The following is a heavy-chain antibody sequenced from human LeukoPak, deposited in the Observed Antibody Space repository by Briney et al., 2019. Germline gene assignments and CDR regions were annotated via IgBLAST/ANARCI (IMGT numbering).Heavy chain of an antibody. CDR2: IVGGAGGT. V-gene: IGHV3-23*01. Sequence: GGSLRLSCAASGFTFSSHGMSWVRQAPGKGLEWVSGIVGGAGGTYYADSVKGRFTISRDNSKNTLYLQMNSLRAEDTAVYSCAKDHITIFGVVIDEGAFDIWGQGTMVTVSS. D-gene: IGHD3-3*01. CDR1: GFTFSSHG. CDR3: AKDHITIFGVVIDEGAFDI. J-gene: IGHJ3*02.